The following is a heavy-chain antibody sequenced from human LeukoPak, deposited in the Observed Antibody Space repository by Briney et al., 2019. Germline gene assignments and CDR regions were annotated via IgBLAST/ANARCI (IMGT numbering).Heavy chain of an antibody. CDR1: GFTFSSFA. J-gene: IGHJ4*02. Sequence: GGSLRLSCSASGFTFSSFAMSWVRQAPGKGLEWVSGISGSGGSTYYADSMKGRFTISRDNSKNTLYLQMNSLRAEDTAVYYCAKPEGYCSSTSCPPEYYFDYWGQGTLVTVSS. CDR2: ISGSGGST. CDR3: AKPEGYCSSTSCPPEYYFDY. V-gene: IGHV3-23*01. D-gene: IGHD2-2*01.